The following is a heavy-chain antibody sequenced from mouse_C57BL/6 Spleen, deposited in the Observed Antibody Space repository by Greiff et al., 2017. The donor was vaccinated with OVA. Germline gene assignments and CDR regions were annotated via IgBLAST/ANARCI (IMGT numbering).Heavy chain of an antibody. CDR3: ARFDGYYEGFAY. CDR1: GYSFTGYY. CDR2: INPSTGGT. J-gene: IGHJ3*01. Sequence: VQLKESGPELVKPGASVKISCKASGYSFTGYYMHWVKQSSEKSLEWIGEINPSTGGTSYNQKFKGKATLTVDKSSSTAYMQLKSLTSEDSAVYYCARFDGYYEGFAYWGQGTLVTVSA. V-gene: IGHV1-43*01. D-gene: IGHD2-3*01.